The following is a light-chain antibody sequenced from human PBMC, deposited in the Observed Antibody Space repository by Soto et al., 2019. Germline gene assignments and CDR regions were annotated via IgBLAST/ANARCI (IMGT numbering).Light chain of an antibody. CDR2: SNN. CDR1: NSNIGAGYD. V-gene: IGLV1-40*01. J-gene: IGLJ3*02. Sequence: VLTQSPSVSGAPGQRVTISCTGSNSNIGAGYDVHWYQQLPGTAPKLLIYSNNNRPSGVPDRFSGAKSGPSASLAITGLQAADDAAYYCQSYDNSLSAWVFGGGTKLTVL. CDR3: QSYDNSLSAWV.